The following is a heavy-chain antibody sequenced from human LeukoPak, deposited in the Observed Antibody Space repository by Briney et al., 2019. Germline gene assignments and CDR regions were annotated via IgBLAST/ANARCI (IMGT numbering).Heavy chain of an antibody. CDR2: IYYSGST. J-gene: IGHJ4*02. CDR3: ARSVSSGYYYFDY. V-gene: IGHV4-39*01. CDR1: GGSISSSSYY. D-gene: IGHD3-22*01. Sequence: SETLSLTCTVSGGSISSSSYYWGWIRQPPGKGLEWIGSIYYSGSTYYNPSLKSRVTISVVTSKNQFSLKLSSVTAADTAVYYCARSVSSGYYYFDYWGQGTLVTVSS.